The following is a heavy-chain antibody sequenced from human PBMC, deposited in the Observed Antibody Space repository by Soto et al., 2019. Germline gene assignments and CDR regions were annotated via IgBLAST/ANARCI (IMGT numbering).Heavy chain of an antibody. CDR3: ARRPWLSGYYDY. D-gene: IGHD3-22*01. CDR2: IYPADSET. J-gene: IGHJ4*02. Sequence: GEFLKISCKGSGYSFFSHWIGWVRQMPGKGLEWVGIIYPADSETRYSPSFQGQVTISVDKSINTAYLQWSSLKASDTAMYYCARRPWLSGYYDYWGQGTLVTVSS. V-gene: IGHV5-51*01. CDR1: GYSFFSHW.